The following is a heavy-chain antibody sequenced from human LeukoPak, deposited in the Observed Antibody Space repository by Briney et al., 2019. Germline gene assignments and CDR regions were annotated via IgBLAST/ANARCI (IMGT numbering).Heavy chain of an antibody. V-gene: IGHV1-46*01. CDR1: GYTFTSYY. D-gene: IGHD3-10*01. CDR2: VNPSGGST. CDR3: ARNRGTCWFDP. J-gene: IGHJ5*02. Sequence: ASVKVSCKASGYTFTSYYMHWVRQAPGQGLEWMGIVNPSGGSTSYAQKFQGRVTMTRDTSTSTVYMELSSLRSEDTAVYYCARNRGTCWFDPWGQATLVTVSS.